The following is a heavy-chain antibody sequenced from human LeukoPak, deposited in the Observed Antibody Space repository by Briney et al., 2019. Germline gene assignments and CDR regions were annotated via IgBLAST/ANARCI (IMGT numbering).Heavy chain of an antibody. Sequence: GGSLRLSCAASGFTFSSYSMNWVRQAPGKGLEWVSSISSSSSYIYYADSVKGRFTISRDNAKNSLYLQMSSLRAEDTAVYYCASTEWELQGLLGYWGQGTLVTVSS. J-gene: IGHJ4*02. CDR1: GFTFSSYS. CDR3: ASTEWELQGLLGY. V-gene: IGHV3-21*01. D-gene: IGHD1-26*01. CDR2: ISSSSSYI.